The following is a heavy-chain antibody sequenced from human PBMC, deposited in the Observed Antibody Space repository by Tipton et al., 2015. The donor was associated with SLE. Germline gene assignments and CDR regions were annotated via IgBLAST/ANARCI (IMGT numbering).Heavy chain of an antibody. CDR3: AREARADY. J-gene: IGHJ4*02. Sequence: SLRLSCAASGFTFSSYGMHWVRQAPGKGLEWVAVISYDGSNKYYADSVKGRFTISRDNSKNTLYLQMNSLRAEDTAVYYCAREARADYWGQGTLVTVSS. V-gene: IGHV3-30*03. CDR1: GFTFSSYG. CDR2: ISYDGSNK.